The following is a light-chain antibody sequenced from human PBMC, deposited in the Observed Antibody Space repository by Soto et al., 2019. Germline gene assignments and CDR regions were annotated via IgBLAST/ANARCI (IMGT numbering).Light chain of an antibody. CDR1: QSISSY. Sequence: DIQMTQSPSSLSASVGDRVTITCRASQSISSYLNWYQKKPGKAPKLLIYGASLQSGVPSRFSGSGSGTDFTLTISSLQPEDFATYYCQQSYSIPLTFGPGTKVDIK. CDR3: QQSYSIPLT. V-gene: IGKV1-39*01. CDR2: GAS. J-gene: IGKJ3*01.